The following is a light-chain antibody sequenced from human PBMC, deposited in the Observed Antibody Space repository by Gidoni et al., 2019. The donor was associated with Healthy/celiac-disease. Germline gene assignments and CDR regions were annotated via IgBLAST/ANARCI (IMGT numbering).Light chain of an antibody. V-gene: IGKV3-20*01. CDR2: DAS. CDR1: QSVSSSY. Sequence: EIVLSQSPGTLSLSPGERATLSCRASQSVSSSYLAWYQQKPGQAPRLLIYDASSRATGIPGRFSSSGSRTDFTLTSSRLEPEDVAVYYCQQNGSSSLTFGGGTKVEIK. CDR3: QQNGSSSLT. J-gene: IGKJ4*01.